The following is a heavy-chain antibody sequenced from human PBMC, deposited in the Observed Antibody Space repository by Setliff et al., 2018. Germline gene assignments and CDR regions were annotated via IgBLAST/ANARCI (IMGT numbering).Heavy chain of an antibody. V-gene: IGHV3-53*01. Sequence: PGGSLRLSCEVSGFIVSNNEMSWVRQAPGKGLEWVSVTYSDGRTNYADSVKGRFTMSVDTSKRQFSLKLGSATAADTAVYYCARDMGQPYYFESWGLGTLVTVSS. CDR2: TYSDGRT. J-gene: IGHJ4*02. CDR1: GFIVSNNE. CDR3: ARDMGQPYYFES. D-gene: IGHD1-1*01.